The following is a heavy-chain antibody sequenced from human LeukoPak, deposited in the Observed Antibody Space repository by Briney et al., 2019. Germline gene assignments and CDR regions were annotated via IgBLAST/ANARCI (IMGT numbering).Heavy chain of an antibody. V-gene: IGHV3-48*04. CDR1: GFTLSSFG. D-gene: IGHD2-2*01. Sequence: PGGSLRLSCAASGFTLSSFGMNWVRQAPGKGLEWVSYIGTTTSTIYYADSVKGRFTISRDNAKNSLYLQMNSLRAEETAVYYCARVSAAIYPYYMDVWGKGTTVTVSS. J-gene: IGHJ6*03. CDR3: ARVSAAIYPYYMDV. CDR2: IGTTTSTI.